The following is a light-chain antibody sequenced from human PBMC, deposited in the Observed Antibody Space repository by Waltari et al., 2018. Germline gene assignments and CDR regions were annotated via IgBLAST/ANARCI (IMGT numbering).Light chain of an antibody. Sequence: ETVITQSPPTLSVSPRARATLSCRASKTVSSNLAWYKQKPGQAPRLLIYGASTRATGIPARFSGSGSGTEFTLTISSLQSEDFAVYYCQQYNNWPRTFGQGTKVEIK. CDR1: KTVSSN. V-gene: IGKV3-15*01. CDR2: GAS. CDR3: QQYNNWPRT. J-gene: IGKJ1*01.